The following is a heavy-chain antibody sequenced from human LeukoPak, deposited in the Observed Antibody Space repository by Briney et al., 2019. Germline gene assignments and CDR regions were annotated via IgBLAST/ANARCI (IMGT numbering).Heavy chain of an antibody. Sequence: SQTLSHACTFSGGSISSGDYYWSWIRQSPGKGLEWIGYIYHSGSTYYNPSLKSRVTISVDTSKNQFSLKLSSVTAADTAVYYCARGNYYDSSGYLYYFDYWGQGTLVTVPS. D-gene: IGHD3-22*01. CDR3: ARGNYYDSSGYLYYFDY. V-gene: IGHV4-30-4*08. J-gene: IGHJ4*02. CDR1: GGSISSGDYY. CDR2: IYHSGST.